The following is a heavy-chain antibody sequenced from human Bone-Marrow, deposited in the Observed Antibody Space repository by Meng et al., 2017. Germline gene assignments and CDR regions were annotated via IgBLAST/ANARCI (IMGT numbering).Heavy chain of an antibody. CDR2: IWYDGTNK. D-gene: IGHD4-23*01. CDR3: ARDGYGGSGGGIDY. Sequence: GESLKISCAASGFTFSSYAMHWVRQAPGKGLEWVALIWYDGTNKYYGDSVKGRFTISRDNSKNTLYLHMSRLRDEDTAVYYCARDGYGGSGGGIDYWGQGTLVTVSS. J-gene: IGHJ4*02. V-gene: IGHV3-33*08. CDR1: GFTFSSYA.